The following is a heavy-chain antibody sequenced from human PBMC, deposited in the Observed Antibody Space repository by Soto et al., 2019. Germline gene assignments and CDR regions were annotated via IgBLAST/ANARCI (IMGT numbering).Heavy chain of an antibody. CDR2: IYYSGST. Sequence: SETLSLTCTVSGGSISSGGYYWSWIRQHPGKGLEWIGYIYYSGSTYYNPSLKSRVTISVDTSKNQFSLKLSSVTAADTAVYYCARDHGGPIDYWGQGTLVTVSS. CDR1: GGSISSGGYY. CDR3: ARDHGGPIDY. V-gene: IGHV4-31*03. J-gene: IGHJ4*02.